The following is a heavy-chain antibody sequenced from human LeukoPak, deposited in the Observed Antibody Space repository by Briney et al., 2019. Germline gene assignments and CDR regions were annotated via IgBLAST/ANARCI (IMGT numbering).Heavy chain of an antibody. V-gene: IGHV3-48*03. CDR1: GFTFKTYH. J-gene: IGHJ4*02. CDR2: ITSGGSVI. Sequence: SGRSLRLSCVASGFTFKTYHMNWVRQAPGKGLEWLSGITSGGSVIYYADSVKGRFTISRDDAMNSVFLQMSGLTVDDTAVYYCVRKRLADLGDDTSFGGTPFDSWGQGTLVIVSS. D-gene: IGHD3-16*01. CDR3: VRKRLADLGDDTSFGGTPFDS.